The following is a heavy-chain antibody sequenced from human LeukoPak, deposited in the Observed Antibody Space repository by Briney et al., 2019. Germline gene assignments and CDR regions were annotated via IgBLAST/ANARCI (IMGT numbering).Heavy chain of an antibody. Sequence: GGSLRLSCAASGFTFSSYAMSWVRQAPGKGLEWVSAISGSGGSTYYADSVKGRFTISRDNAKNSLYLQMNSLRAEDTAVYYCARDDSSGFPASPDPDNYWGQGTLVTVSS. CDR3: ARDDSSGFPASPDPDNY. CDR2: ISGSGGST. CDR1: GFTFSSYA. J-gene: IGHJ4*02. V-gene: IGHV3-23*01. D-gene: IGHD6-19*01.